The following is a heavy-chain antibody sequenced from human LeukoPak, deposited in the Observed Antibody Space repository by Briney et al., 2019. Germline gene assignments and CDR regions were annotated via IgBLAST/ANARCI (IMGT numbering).Heavy chain of an antibody. V-gene: IGHV1-24*01. CDR3: ATDPIYSGYAFRFDY. CDR2: FDPEDGET. CDR1: GYTLTELS. Sequence: ASVKVSCKVSGYTLTELSMHWVRQAPGKGLEWMGGFDPEDGETIYAQKFQGRVTMTEDTSTDTAYMELRSLRSEDTAVYYCATDPIYSGYAFRFDYWGQGTLVTVSS. D-gene: IGHD5-12*01. J-gene: IGHJ4*02.